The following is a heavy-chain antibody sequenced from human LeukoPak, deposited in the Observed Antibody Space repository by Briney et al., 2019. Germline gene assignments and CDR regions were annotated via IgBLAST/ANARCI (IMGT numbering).Heavy chain of an antibody. CDR3: AIVYSSSWVDY. D-gene: IGHD6-13*01. J-gene: IGHJ4*02. V-gene: IGHV3-11*01. CDR2: ISSSGSTI. CDR1: GFHFTDYY. Sequence: GGSLRLSCAASGFHFTDYYMSWIRQAPGKGPEWVSYISSSGSTIYYADSVKGRFTIYRDNAKNSLYLLMNSLRAEDTAVYYCAIVYSSSWVDYWGQGTLVTVSS.